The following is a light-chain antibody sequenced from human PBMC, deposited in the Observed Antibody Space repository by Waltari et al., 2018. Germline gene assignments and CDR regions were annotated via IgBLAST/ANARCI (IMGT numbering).Light chain of an antibody. Sequence: IMLTQSPGTLSLSPGERATLSCRASQSISRYLAWYQQKPGQAPMLLIYGASTRATGLPDRFSGSGSGTDFSLTIIGREPEDSAVYYCQHHFRLPATFGQGTKVEIK. CDR1: QSISRY. V-gene: IGKV3-20*01. J-gene: IGKJ1*01. CDR3: QHHFRLPAT. CDR2: GAS.